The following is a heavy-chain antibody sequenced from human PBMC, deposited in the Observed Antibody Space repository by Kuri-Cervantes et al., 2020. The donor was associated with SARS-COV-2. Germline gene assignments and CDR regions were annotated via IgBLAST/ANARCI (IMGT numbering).Heavy chain of an antibody. D-gene: IGHD3-3*01. CDR2: ISYDGSNK. J-gene: IGHJ6*02. Sequence: GESLKISCAASGFTFSSYAMHWVRQAPGKGLEWVAVISYDGSNKYYADSVKGRFTISRDNSKNTLYLQMSSLRAEDTAVYYCARDVWSGYYYGMDVWGQGTTVTVSS. CDR3: ARDVWSGYYYGMDV. V-gene: IGHV3-30-3*01. CDR1: GFTFSSYA.